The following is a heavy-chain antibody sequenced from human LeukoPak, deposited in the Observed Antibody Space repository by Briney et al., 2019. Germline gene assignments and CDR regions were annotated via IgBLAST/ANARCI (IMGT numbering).Heavy chain of an antibody. CDR3: AKSGGEYYFDY. CDR1: GFTFSSYG. Sequence: GGSLRLSCAASGFTFSSYGMHWVRQAPGKGLEWVAVISYDGSNKYYADSVKGRFTISRDNSKNTLYLQMNSLRAEDTAVYYCAKSGGEYYFDYWGQGTLVTVSS. J-gene: IGHJ4*02. CDR2: ISYDGSNK. D-gene: IGHD3-10*01. V-gene: IGHV3-30*18.